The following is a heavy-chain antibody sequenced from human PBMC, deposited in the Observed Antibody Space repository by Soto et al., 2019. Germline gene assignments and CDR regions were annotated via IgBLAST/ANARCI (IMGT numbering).Heavy chain of an antibody. CDR1: DGSINNGDW. Sequence: QVQLQESGTGLVEPSGTLSLTCNVYDGSINNGDWCSWVRQPPGKGLEWIGEAYHNGNTNYNASLKSRVTVSVDKSRNQFSLRLTSVTPADTAVYYCATRGIVGPIYWGQGTLVTVSS. CDR2: AYHNGNT. V-gene: IGHV4-4*02. D-gene: IGHD1-26*01. J-gene: IGHJ4*02. CDR3: ATRGIVGPIY.